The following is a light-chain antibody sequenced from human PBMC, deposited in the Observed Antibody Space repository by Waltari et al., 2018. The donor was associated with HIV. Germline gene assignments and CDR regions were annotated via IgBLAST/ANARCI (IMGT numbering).Light chain of an antibody. CDR2: SNN. J-gene: IGLJ2*01. Sequence: QVVVTQEPSLSGTPGQRVTISCSGSSPNIGSQTVNWSQQLPGTAPKLVIYSNNQRPSGVPDRFSGSKSGTSASLAISGLQSEDEADYYCAAWDDSLNGVVFGGGTKLTVL. V-gene: IGLV1-44*01. CDR3: AAWDDSLNGVV. CDR1: SPNIGSQT.